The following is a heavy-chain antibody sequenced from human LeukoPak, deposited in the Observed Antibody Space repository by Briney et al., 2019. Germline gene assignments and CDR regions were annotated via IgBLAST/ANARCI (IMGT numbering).Heavy chain of an antibody. CDR1: GFTFSSYG. J-gene: IGHJ4*02. Sequence: PGGSLRLSCAASGFTFSSYGMHWVRQAPGKGLEWVAVISYDGSNKYYADSVKGRFTISRDNSKNTLYLQMNSLRAEDTAVYYCAKDSRESLWFGEFYYFDYWGQGTLVTVSS. CDR2: ISYDGSNK. V-gene: IGHV3-30*18. D-gene: IGHD3-10*01. CDR3: AKDSRESLWFGEFYYFDY.